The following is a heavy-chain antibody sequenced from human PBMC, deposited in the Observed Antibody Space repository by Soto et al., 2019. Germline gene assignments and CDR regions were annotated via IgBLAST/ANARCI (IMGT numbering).Heavy chain of an antibody. D-gene: IGHD2-15*01. CDR2: IIPIFGTA. J-gene: IGHJ3*01. CDR1: GGTFSSYA. V-gene: IGHV1-69*01. Sequence: QVQLVQSGAEVKKPGSSVKVSCKASGGTFSSYAISWVRQAPGQGLEWMGGIIPIFGTANYAQKVQGRVTITADESTSTAYMELSSLRSEDTAVYYCQSYCSGGSCYRTNAFGFWGQGTLVTVSS. CDR3: QSYCSGGSCYRTNAFGF.